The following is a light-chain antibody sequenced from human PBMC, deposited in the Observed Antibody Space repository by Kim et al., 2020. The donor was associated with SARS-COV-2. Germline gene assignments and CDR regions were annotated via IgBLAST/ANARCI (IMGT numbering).Light chain of an antibody. Sequence: VSPGQTASITCSGEKLGDKYACWYQKKPGQSPVLVIYQDSKRPSGIPERFSGSNSGNTATLTISGTQAMDEADYYCQAWDSSTGVFGGGTQLTVL. J-gene: IGLJ2*01. V-gene: IGLV3-1*01. CDR2: QDS. CDR3: QAWDSSTGV. CDR1: KLGDKY.